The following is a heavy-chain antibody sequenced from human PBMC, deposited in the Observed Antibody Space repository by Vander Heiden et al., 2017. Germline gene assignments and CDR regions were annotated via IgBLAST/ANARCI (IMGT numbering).Heavy chain of an antibody. CDR2: SSGSGGST. V-gene: IGHV3-23*01. Sequence: EVQLFESCLGSVPLVASLTPPCTVSGLTFPTHPMPWLRQAPGKGLEWVSASSGSGGSTYYADYVEGRGTIYRDNAKNAVYRQIHSLRHEETPVYYCAKNRGGDPQYDYEYGMHVWGQGRPVTICS. J-gene: IGHJ6*01. CDR1: GLTFPTHP. CDR3: AKNRGGDPQYDYEYGMHV. D-gene: IGHD2-21*02.